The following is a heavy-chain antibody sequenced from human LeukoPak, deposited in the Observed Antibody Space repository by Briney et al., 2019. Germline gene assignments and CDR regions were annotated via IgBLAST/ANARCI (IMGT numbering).Heavy chain of an antibody. CDR3: ARLTQIVVVPAAIPSAFDI. D-gene: IGHD2-2*02. V-gene: IGHV4-34*01. CDR1: GGSFSGYY. CDR2: INHSGNT. Sequence: SETLSLTCAVYGGSFSGYYWSWIRQPPGKGLEWIGEINHSGNTNYNPSLKSRVTISVDTSKNQFSLKLSSVTAADTAVYYCARLTQIVVVPAAIPSAFDIWGQGTMVTVSS. J-gene: IGHJ3*02.